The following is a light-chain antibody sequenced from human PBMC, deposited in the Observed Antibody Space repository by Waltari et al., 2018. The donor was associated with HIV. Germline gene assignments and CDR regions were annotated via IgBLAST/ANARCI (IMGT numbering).Light chain of an antibody. Sequence: QSVLPQPPSVSGAPGRRVTLSCPGISSNIGAHSDSPWSLQLPVTAPNLLIYGNNNRPSGVPDRFSGSKSGTSASLAITGLQAEDEADYYCQSYDSSLSGSGVFGGGTKLTVL. CDR3: QSYDSSLSGSGV. CDR1: SSNIGAHSD. V-gene: IGLV1-40*01. J-gene: IGLJ3*02. CDR2: GNN.